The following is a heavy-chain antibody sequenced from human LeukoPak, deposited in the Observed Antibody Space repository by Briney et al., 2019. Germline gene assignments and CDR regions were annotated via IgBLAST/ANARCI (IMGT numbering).Heavy chain of an antibody. J-gene: IGHJ4*02. CDR3: ARGGSGWSFFDY. V-gene: IGHV4-4*02. Sequence: SETLSLTCAVSVGSISSSNWSSWVRQRPGKGLEWIGEIYHSGSTNYNPSLKSRVTISVDKSKNQFSLKLSSVTAADTAVYYCARGGSGWSFFDYWGQGTLVTVS. CDR1: VGSISSSNW. D-gene: IGHD6-19*01. CDR2: IYHSGST.